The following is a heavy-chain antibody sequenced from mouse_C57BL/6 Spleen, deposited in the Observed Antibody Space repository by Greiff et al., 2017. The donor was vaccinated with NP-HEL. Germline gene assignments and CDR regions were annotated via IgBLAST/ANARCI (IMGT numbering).Heavy chain of an antibody. CDR2: IWSGGST. V-gene: IGHV2-2*01. CDR1: GFSLTSYG. D-gene: IGHD2-3*01. CDR3: ARKGDGSLDY. J-gene: IGHJ2*01. Sequence: VKLMESGPGLVQPSQSLSITCTVSGFSLTSYGVHWVRQSPGKGLEWLGVIWSGGSTDYNAAFISRLSISKDNSKSQVFFKMNSLQADDTAIYYCARKGDGSLDYWGQGTTLTVSS.